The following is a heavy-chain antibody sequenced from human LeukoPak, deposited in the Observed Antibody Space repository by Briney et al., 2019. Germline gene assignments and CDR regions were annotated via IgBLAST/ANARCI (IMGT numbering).Heavy chain of an antibody. CDR2: MNPNSGNT. Sequence: GASEKVSCKASGYTFTSYDINWVRQATGQGLEWMGWMNPNSGNTGYAQKFQGRVTMTRNTSISTAYMELSSLRSEDTAVYYCARHRMGTVSTGYYYYYMDVWGKGTTVTVSS. J-gene: IGHJ6*03. CDR1: GYTFTSYD. V-gene: IGHV1-8*01. D-gene: IGHD4-17*01. CDR3: ARHRMGTVSTGYYYYYMDV.